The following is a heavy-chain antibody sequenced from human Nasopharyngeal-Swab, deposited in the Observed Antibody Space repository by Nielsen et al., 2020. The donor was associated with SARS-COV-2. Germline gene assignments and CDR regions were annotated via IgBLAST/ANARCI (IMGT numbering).Heavy chain of an antibody. CDR1: GFTFSSYG. V-gene: IGHV3-33*01. J-gene: IGHJ4*02. D-gene: IGHD3-10*01. CDR2: IWYDGSNK. CDR3: ARDTPLGYYGSGSYENGTDY. Sequence: GESLKISCAASGFTFSSYGMHWVRPAPGKGLEWVAVIWYDGSNKYYADSVKGRFTISRDNSKNTLYLQMNSLRAEDTAVYYCARDTPLGYYGSGSYENGTDYWGQGTLVTVSS.